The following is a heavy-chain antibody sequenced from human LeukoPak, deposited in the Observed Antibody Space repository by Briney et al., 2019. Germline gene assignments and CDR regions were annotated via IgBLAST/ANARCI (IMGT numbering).Heavy chain of an antibody. D-gene: IGHD2-2*01. J-gene: IGHJ6*02. CDR3: VRGGIVPAAVGYYYYGMDV. V-gene: IGHV1-2*06. CDR2: INPNSGGT. Sequence: ASVKVSCKTSGYIFTGYYMHWVRQAPGQGLEWMGRINPNSGGTSYAQNFQGRVTMTRDTSISTAHMELSRLRSDDTAVHYCVRGGIVPAAVGYYYYGMDVWGQGTTVIVSS. CDR1: GYIFTGYY.